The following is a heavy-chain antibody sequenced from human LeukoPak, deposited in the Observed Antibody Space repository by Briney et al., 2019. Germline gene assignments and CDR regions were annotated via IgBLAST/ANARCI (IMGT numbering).Heavy chain of an antibody. Sequence: GGSLRLSCAASGFTFDDYAMHWVRQAPGKGLEWVSGISWNSGSIDYVDSVKGRFTISRDNAKNSLYLQMDSLRAEDTAFYYCAKGSIAAPGKNYFDYWGQGTLVTVSS. V-gene: IGHV3-9*01. CDR2: ISWNSGSI. J-gene: IGHJ4*02. CDR1: GFTFDDYA. D-gene: IGHD6-13*01. CDR3: AKGSIAAPGKNYFDY.